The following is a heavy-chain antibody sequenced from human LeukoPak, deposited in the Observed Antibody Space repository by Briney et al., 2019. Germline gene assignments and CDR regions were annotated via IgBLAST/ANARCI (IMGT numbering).Heavy chain of an antibody. Sequence: PGGSLRLSCAASGFTFSSSAMSWVRQAPGKGLEWLSTISGGGGSTYYAGSVRGRFTISRDNSKNTLYLQMNSLRAEDTAIYYCAKVSARQWLVPCDYWGQGTLVTISS. D-gene: IGHD6-19*01. CDR1: GFTFSSSA. CDR3: AKVSARQWLVPCDY. J-gene: IGHJ4*02. CDR2: ISGGGGST. V-gene: IGHV3-23*01.